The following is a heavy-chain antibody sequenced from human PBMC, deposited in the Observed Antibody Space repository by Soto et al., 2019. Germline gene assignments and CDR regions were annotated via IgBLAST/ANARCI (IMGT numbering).Heavy chain of an antibody. CDR2: IYYSGST. V-gene: IGHV4-39*01. CDR3: ASRTYYDFWSGYYRELSPGDQFDP. Sequence: PSETLSLTCTVSGGSISSSSYYWGWIRQPPGKGLEWIGNIYYSGSTYYNPSLKSRVTISVDTSKNQFSLKLSSVTAADTAVYYCASRTYYDFWSGYYRELSPGDQFDPWGQGTLVTVSS. J-gene: IGHJ5*02. CDR1: GGSISSSSYY. D-gene: IGHD3-3*01.